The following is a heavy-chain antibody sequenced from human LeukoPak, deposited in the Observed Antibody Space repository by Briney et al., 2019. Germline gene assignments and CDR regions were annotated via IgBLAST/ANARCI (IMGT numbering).Heavy chain of an antibody. D-gene: IGHD3-22*01. CDR3: AKDSYYDSSDLDY. Sequence: GRSLRLSCAASGFTFSSYGVHWVRQAPGKGLEWVAVISYDGSNKYYADSVKGRFTISRDNSKNTLYLQMNSLRAEDTAVYYCAKDSYYDSSDLDYWGQGTLVTVSS. J-gene: IGHJ4*02. CDR1: GFTFSSYG. V-gene: IGHV3-30*18. CDR2: ISYDGSNK.